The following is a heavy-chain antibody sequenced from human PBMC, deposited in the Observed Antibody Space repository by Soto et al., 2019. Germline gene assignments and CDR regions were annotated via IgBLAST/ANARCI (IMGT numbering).Heavy chain of an antibody. CDR2: IYTSGST. J-gene: IGHJ4*02. CDR3: AREVTIFGVVVSSWYFDY. V-gene: IGHV4-4*07. CDR1: GGSISSYY. D-gene: IGHD3-3*01. Sequence: QVQLQESGPGLVKPSETLSLTCTVSGGSISSYYWSWIRQHAGKGLEWIGRIYTSGSTNYNPSLKSRVTMSVDTSKNQFSLKLSSVTAADTAVYYCAREVTIFGVVVSSWYFDYWGQGTLVTVSS.